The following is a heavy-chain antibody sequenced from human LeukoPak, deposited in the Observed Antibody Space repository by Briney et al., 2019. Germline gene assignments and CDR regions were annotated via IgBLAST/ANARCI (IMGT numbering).Heavy chain of an antibody. J-gene: IGHJ5*02. Sequence: GGSLRLSCAASGFTFTNYNMNWVRQAPGKGLEWISYISDGSGTIYYADTVRGRFTVSRDNAKDSLWLQMESLRAEDTAVYFCARLYGDWFDPWGPGTLVTVSS. D-gene: IGHD4-17*01. CDR2: ISDGSGTI. CDR3: ARLYGDWFDP. V-gene: IGHV3-48*01. CDR1: GFTFTNYN.